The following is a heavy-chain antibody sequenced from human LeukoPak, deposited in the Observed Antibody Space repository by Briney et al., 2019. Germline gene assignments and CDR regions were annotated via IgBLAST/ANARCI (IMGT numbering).Heavy chain of an antibody. CDR1: GFTFSIHV. V-gene: IGHV3-64D*06. CDR2: ISSNGDNT. CDR3: VRGTGY. Sequence: RSGGSLRLSCPVSGFTFSIHVMDWVRQAPGKGLEYVSAISSNGDNTYYADSVKGRFTISRDNSKNTLYLQMSSLRAGDTAVYYCVRGTGYWGQGGLVTVSS. J-gene: IGHJ4*02.